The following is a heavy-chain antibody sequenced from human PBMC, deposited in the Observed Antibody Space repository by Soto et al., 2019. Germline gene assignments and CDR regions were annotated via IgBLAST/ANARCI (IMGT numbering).Heavy chain of an antibody. D-gene: IGHD1-26*01. CDR3: ARDWRGSHGAFDI. J-gene: IGHJ3*02. CDR2: ISYDGSNK. CDR1: GFTFSSYA. V-gene: IGHV3-30-3*01. Sequence: PGGSLRLSCAASGFTFSSYAMHWVRQAPGKGLEWVAVISYDGSNKYYADSVKGRFTISRDNSNNTLYLQMNSLRAEDTAVYYCARDWRGSHGAFDIWGQGTMVTVSS.